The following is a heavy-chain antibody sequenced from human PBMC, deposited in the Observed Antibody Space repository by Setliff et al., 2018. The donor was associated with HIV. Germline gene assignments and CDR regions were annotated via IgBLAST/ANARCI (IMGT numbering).Heavy chain of an antibody. Sequence: PGGSLRLSCAASGFIFSSYAMHWVRQAPGKGLEWVAFIWYDGNNIKYADSVKGRFTISRDNSKNTLYLQMNSLRIEDSGAYYCANSYSASGNYHYYDYLDVWGKGTTVTVSS. CDR3: ANSYSASGNYHYYDYLDV. CDR1: GFIFSSYA. J-gene: IGHJ6*03. D-gene: IGHD3-10*01. V-gene: IGHV3-30*02. CDR2: IWYDGNNI.